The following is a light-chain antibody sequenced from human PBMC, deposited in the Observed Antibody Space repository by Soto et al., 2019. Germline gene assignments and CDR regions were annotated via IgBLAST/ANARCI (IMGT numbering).Light chain of an antibody. J-gene: IGLJ1*01. CDR1: SSDVGGYNY. V-gene: IGLV2-8*01. Sequence: QSALTQPPSASGSPGQSVTISCTGTSSDVGGYNYVSWFQQHPGKAPKLIIHEVNQRPSGVPDRFSGSKSGNPASLTVSGLQAEDEGTYYCSSYGGYNNVVFGTGTKLTVL. CDR2: EVN. CDR3: SSYGGYNNVV.